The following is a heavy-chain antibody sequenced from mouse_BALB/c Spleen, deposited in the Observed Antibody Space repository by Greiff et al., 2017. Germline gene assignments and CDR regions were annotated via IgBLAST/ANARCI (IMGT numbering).Heavy chain of an antibody. V-gene: IGHV2-6-4*01. Sequence: VQVVESGPGLVAPSQSLSITCTVSGFSLSRYSVHWVRQPPGKGLEWLGMIWGGGSTDYNSALKSRLSISKDNSKSQVFLKMNSLQTDDTAMYYCAREWAIYDGSYFDVWGAGTTVTVSS. D-gene: IGHD2-3*01. CDR1: GFSLSRYS. CDR2: IWGGGST. CDR3: AREWAIYDGSYFDV. J-gene: IGHJ1*01.